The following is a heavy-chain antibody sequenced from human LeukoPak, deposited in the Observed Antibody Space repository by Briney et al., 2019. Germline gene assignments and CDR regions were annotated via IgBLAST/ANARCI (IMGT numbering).Heavy chain of an antibody. CDR1: GGSFSGYY. CDR2: INHSGST. V-gene: IGHV4-34*01. J-gene: IGHJ2*01. D-gene: IGHD2-21*02. Sequence: KPSETLSLTCAVYGGSFSGYYWRWIRQPPGKGLEWIGEINHSGSTNYNPSLKSRVTISVDTSKNQFSLKLSSVTAADTAVCYCARGSRRDDCNRYWYFDLWGRGTLVTVSS. CDR3: ARGSRRDDCNRYWYFDL.